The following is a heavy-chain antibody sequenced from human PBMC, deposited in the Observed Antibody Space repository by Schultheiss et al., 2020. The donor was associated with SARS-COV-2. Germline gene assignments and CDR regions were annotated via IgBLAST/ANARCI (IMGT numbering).Heavy chain of an antibody. V-gene: IGHV4-34*01. D-gene: IGHD5-18*01. CDR2: IYYSGST. J-gene: IGHJ4*02. Sequence: SETLSLTCAVYGGSFSGYYWSWIRQPPGKGLEWIGHIYYSGSTNYNPSLKSRVTISVDKSKNQFSLKLSSVTAADTAVYYCARGSRGGYSYGYVFDYWGQGTLVTVSS. CDR1: GGSFSGYY. CDR3: ARGSRGGYSYGYVFDY.